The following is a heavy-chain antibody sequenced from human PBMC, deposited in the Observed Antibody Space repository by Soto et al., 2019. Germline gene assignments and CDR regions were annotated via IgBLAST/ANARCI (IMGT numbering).Heavy chain of an antibody. V-gene: IGHV1-8*01. CDR2: MNPDNNNT. D-gene: IGHD3-16*02. Sequence: QVQLVQSGAEVKKPGASVKVSCKASGYTCTSYEINWVRQTSGHGLEWMGGMNPDNNNTAYAQKFQGRVTMTCDTSIRTAYMELSSLRSEDTAVYYCVIGRVIGLEAFAIWGQGTMVTVSS. J-gene: IGHJ3*02. CDR1: GYTCTSYE. CDR3: VIGRVIGLEAFAI.